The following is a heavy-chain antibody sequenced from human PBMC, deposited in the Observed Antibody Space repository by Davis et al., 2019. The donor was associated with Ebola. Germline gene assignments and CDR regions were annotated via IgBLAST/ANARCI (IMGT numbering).Heavy chain of an antibody. CDR1: GYTFTSYY. CDR2: INPNSGGT. D-gene: IGHD3-10*01. V-gene: IGHV1-2*06. CDR3: ARGGALLLWFGELWDY. J-gene: IGHJ4*02. Sequence: AASVKVSCKASGYTFTSYYMHWVRQAPGQGLEWMGRINPNSGGTNYAQKFQGRVTMTRDTSISTAYMELSRLRSDDTAVYYCARGGALLLWFGELWDYWGQGTLVTVSS.